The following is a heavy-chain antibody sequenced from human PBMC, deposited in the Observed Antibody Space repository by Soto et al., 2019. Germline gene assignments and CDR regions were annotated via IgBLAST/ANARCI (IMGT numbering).Heavy chain of an antibody. Sequence: PSVKVSCKTSGYTFTSLDINWMRQATGQGPEWMGWMAPRNGNTGYAQKFQGRVTMTRDTSISTAYMELSGLRSEDTAVYYCARGIAAGVDFWGQGTLVTVSS. CDR3: ARGIAAGVDF. D-gene: IGHD6-13*01. CDR1: GYTFTSLD. CDR2: MAPRNGNT. J-gene: IGHJ4*02. V-gene: IGHV1-8*02.